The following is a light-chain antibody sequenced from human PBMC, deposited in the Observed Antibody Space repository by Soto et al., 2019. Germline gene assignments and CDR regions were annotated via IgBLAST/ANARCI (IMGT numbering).Light chain of an antibody. Sequence: DIQMTQSPSSLSASVGDRVTITCRASQSITTYLNWYQQRPGKAPSLLIYAATYLREGVPSRFSGSGSGTDFTLTIAGLHPDDFATYFCHQIHTTPWTFGQETKVDIK. CDR3: HQIHTTPWT. CDR1: QSITTY. J-gene: IGKJ1*01. CDR2: AAT. V-gene: IGKV1-39*01.